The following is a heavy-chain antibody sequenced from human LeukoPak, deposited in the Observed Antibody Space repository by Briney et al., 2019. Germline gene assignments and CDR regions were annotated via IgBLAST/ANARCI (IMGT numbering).Heavy chain of an antibody. CDR3: ARGAHRGTYFLIDY. Sequence: ASVKVSCKASGYSCTGCYMHWGRQVRGHAPEWLGWLNPDSGGTNYAQKFQARVTMTRDTSITTAYMELRRLTSDDTAVYYCARGAHRGTYFLIDYWGQGTLVTVSS. J-gene: IGHJ4*02. V-gene: IGHV1-2*02. CDR2: LNPDSGGT. D-gene: IGHD1-26*01. CDR1: GYSCTGCY.